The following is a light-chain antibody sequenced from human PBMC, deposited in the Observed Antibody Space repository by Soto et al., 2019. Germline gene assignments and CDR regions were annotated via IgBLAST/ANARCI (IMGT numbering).Light chain of an antibody. CDR2: DAS. CDR1: QSISSW. Sequence: QRTQSPSTLCASLVYRVTINFRASQSISSWLAWYQQKPGKAPKLLIYDASSLESGVPSRFSGSGSGTEFTLTISSLQPDDFATYYCQQYNSYRTFGQGTKV. V-gene: IGKV1-5*01. CDR3: QQYNSYRT. J-gene: IGKJ1*01.